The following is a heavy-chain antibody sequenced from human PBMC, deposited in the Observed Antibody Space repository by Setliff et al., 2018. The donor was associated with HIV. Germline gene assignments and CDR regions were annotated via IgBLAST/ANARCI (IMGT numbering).Heavy chain of an antibody. CDR3: ARTIGLLWFGELDC. CDR1: GYTFSSYG. CDR2: VSVYNGKT. V-gene: IGHV1-18*01. D-gene: IGHD3-10*01. J-gene: IGHJ4*02. Sequence: ASVKVSCKASGYTFSSYGISWVRQAPGQGLEWMGWVSVYNGKTDYAQKLQGRVTMTTDTSTSTAYMELRSLRSDDTAVYYCARTIGLLWFGELDCWGQGTPVTVSS.